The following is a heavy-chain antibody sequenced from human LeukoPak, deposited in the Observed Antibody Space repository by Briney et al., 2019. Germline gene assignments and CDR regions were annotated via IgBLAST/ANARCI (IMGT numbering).Heavy chain of an antibody. Sequence: GGSLRLSCAVSGITLSNYGMSWVRQAPGKGLEGVAAISDSGGRTNYADSVKGRFTISRDNAKNSLYLQMNSLRAADTAVYFCAKRGVVIRVILVGFHKEAYYFDSWGQGALVTVSS. J-gene: IGHJ4*02. V-gene: IGHV3-23*01. D-gene: IGHD3-10*01. CDR2: ISDSGGRT. CDR1: GITLSNYG. CDR3: AKRGVVIRVILVGFHKEAYYFDS.